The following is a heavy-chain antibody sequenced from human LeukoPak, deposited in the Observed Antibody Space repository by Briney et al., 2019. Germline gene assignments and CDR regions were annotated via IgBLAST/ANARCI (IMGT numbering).Heavy chain of an antibody. J-gene: IGHJ4*02. CDR3: SHYCSSTSCPNYYFDY. CDR1: GFTFSSYS. CDR2: ISSSSSYI. D-gene: IGHD2-2*01. V-gene: IGHV3-21*01. Sequence: GGSLRLSCAASGFTFSSYSMNWVRQAPGKGLEWVPSISSSSSYIYYADSVKGRFTISRDNSKNTLYLQMNSLRAEDTAVYYCSHYCSSTSCPNYYFDYWGQGTLVTVSS.